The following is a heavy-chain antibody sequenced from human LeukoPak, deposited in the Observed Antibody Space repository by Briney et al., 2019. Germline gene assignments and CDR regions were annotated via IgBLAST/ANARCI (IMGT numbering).Heavy chain of an antibody. V-gene: IGHV4-39*07. Sequence: SVTLSLTCTVSGGSISSSSYYWGWIRQPPGNEREWSGSIYYRGSTYYNPSLKSRVTISLDTSKNQFSLQLSSVTAADTTVYYCARRGWGYCSSTSCYALRTFDYWGQGTLVSVSS. D-gene: IGHD2-2*01. CDR3: ARRGWGYCSSTSCYALRTFDY. CDR2: IYYRGST. J-gene: IGHJ4*02. CDR1: GGSISSSSYY.